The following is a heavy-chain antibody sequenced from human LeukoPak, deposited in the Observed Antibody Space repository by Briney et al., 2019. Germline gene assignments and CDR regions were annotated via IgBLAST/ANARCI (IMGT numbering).Heavy chain of an antibody. CDR1: GFTFSSYA. CDR3: APGGAGMGLALPFDY. D-gene: IGHD6-19*01. CDR2: ISYDGSNK. J-gene: IGHJ4*02. V-gene: IGHV3-30-3*01. Sequence: PGRSLRLSCAASGFTFSSYAMHWVRQAPGKGLEGVAVISYDGSNKYYADSVKGRFTISRDNSKNTLYLQMNSLRAEDTAVYYCAPGGAGMGLALPFDYWGQGTLVTVSS.